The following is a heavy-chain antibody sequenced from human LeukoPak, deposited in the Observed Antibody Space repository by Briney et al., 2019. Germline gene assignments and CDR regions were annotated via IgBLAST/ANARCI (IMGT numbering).Heavy chain of an antibody. CDR3: ARGGYSYGSEYYYGMDV. J-gene: IGHJ6*02. CDR2: INHSGST. D-gene: IGHD5-18*01. V-gene: IGHV4-34*01. Sequence: SETLSLTCAVYGGSFSGYYWSWIRQPPGKGLEWIGEINHSGSTNYNPSLESRVTISVDTSKNQFALKLSSVTAADTAVYYCARGGYSYGSEYYYGMDVWGQGTTVTVSS. CDR1: GGSFSGYY.